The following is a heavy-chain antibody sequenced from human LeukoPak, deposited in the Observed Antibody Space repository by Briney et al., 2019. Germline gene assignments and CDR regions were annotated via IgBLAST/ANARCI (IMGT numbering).Heavy chain of an antibody. CDR3: AKRRLGSVWYATSDY. J-gene: IGHJ4*01. V-gene: IGHV3-23*01. CDR2: ISDVGGST. CDR1: GFTYRNFD. Sequence: GGSPRLSCGASGFTYRNFDMCGVRQAPGKGLEWLSIISDVGGSTYYADSVKGRFTISRDNSKNTLYLQMNSLRGDDTAVYYCAKRRLGSVWYATSDYWGHGALLTVSS. D-gene: IGHD6-19*01.